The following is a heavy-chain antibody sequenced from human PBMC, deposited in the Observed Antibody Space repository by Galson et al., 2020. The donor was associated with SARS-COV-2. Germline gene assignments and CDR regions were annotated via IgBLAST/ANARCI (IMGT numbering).Heavy chain of an antibody. Sequence: ETLSLTCTVSGDSLINYYWSWIRQSPGKGLEWIGYIYYSGSTNYNPSLKSRVTISVATSKNQFSLNLSSVTAADTAIYYCAGDDLGVTTINGFVYWGQGTLVTVSS. D-gene: IGHD4-17*01. CDR1: GDSLINYY. V-gene: IGHV4-59*01. J-gene: IGHJ4*02. CDR3: AGDDLGVTTINGFVY. CDR2: IYYSGST.